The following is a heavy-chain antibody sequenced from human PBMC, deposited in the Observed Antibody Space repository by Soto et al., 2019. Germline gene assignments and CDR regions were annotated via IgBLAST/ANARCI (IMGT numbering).Heavy chain of an antibody. CDR2: IYWDDDK. D-gene: IGHD3-3*01. CDR3: AHRVLRTVFGLVTTTASYFDF. CDR1: GFSLTTSGVG. Sequence: QITLNESGPPVVRPTETLTLTCRFSGFSLTTSGVGGGWLRQSPGQTPEWLALIYWDDDKRYSASLKSRLTITKDTSKNQVVLTVSDLDPTDTATYYCAHRVLRTVFGLVTTTASYFDFWGQGTQVAVSS. J-gene: IGHJ4*02. V-gene: IGHV2-5*02.